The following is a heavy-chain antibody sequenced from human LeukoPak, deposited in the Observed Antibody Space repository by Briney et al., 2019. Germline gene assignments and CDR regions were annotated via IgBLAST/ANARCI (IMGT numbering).Heavy chain of an antibody. CDR3: TKDGRVARTRENWFDP. Sequence: ASVKVSCKEAGYTITSYYMHWVGQPPRQEGEWMGIINHSGGSTSYAQKFHGRVTITMNTSTNTVYMELNRLRSEDTAVYYCTKDGRVARTRENWFDPWGQGTLVTVSS. J-gene: IGHJ5*02. D-gene: IGHD6-19*01. CDR2: INHSGGST. V-gene: IGHV1-46*01. CDR1: GYTITSYY.